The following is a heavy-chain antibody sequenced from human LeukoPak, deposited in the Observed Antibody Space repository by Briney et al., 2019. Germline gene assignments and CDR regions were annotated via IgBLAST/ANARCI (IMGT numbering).Heavy chain of an antibody. CDR2: INPNSGGT. D-gene: IGHD3-10*01. Sequence: GASVRVSCTASGYTFTVYYMHWVRQAPGQGREWVGWINPNSGGTNYAQKFQGRVTMTRDTSISTAYMELSRLRSDDTAVYYCARDGSGSGSFDYWGQGTLVTVSS. CDR3: ARDGSGSGSFDY. CDR1: GYTFTVYY. V-gene: IGHV1-2*02. J-gene: IGHJ4*02.